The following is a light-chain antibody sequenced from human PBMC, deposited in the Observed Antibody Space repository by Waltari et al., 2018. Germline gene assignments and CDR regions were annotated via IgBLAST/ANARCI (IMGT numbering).Light chain of an antibody. CDR2: DGS. V-gene: IGLV2-23*01. J-gene: IGLJ3*02. Sequence: QSALTQPASVSGFPGQSITISCTGTSRDVGSYNLVSWYQQYPGKAPKLMIYDGSKRPSGVSNRLSGSKSGTTASLTISGLQAEDEADYYCCSYADSSTLVFGGGTKLTVL. CDR3: CSYADSSTLV. CDR1: SRDVGSYNL.